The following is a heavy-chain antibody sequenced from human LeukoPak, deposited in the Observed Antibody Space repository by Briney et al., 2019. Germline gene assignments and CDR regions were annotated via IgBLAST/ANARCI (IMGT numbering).Heavy chain of an antibody. CDR2: ISSGSSSI. CDR1: GFSFSSYS. CDR3: ARLETTVVTPGSLVDP. V-gene: IGHV3-48*02. Sequence: GGSLRLSCAASGFTSGFSFSSYSMNWVRQAPGKGLEWVSYISSGSSSIYYAESVKGRFTISRDNAKNSLYLQMNSLRDEDTAVYYCARLETTVVTPGSLVDPWGQGTLVTVSS. J-gene: IGHJ5*02. D-gene: IGHD4-23*01.